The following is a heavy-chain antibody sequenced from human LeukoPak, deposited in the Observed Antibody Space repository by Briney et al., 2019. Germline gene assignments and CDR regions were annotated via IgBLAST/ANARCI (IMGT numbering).Heavy chain of an antibody. CDR2: TYYRSSLSY. CDR3: VRDSGWFGTLDH. Sequence: KSSQTLSLTCAISGDSVSSRDAAWTWIRQSPSRGLEWLGRTYYRSSLSYDYGFSVKGRITISPDTSTNQVSLVLKYVTPEDTAMYYCVRDSGWFGTLDHWGQEILVTVSS. CDR1: GDSVSSRDAA. D-gene: IGHD6-19*01. V-gene: IGHV6-1*01. J-gene: IGHJ5*02.